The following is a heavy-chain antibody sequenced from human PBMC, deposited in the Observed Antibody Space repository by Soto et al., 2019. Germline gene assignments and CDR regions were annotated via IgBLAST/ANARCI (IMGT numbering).Heavy chain of an antibody. D-gene: IGHD1-1*01. Sequence: EVQLVESGGGLVQPGGSLRLSCVASGFTFSNYGMNWVRQAPGKGLEWVSHISSSSSTIYYAESVKGRFTISRDNAKNSLYLQMNSLRGEDTAVYYCASSFITTVGTTGWGHGTLVTVSS. CDR3: ASSFITTVGTTG. CDR1: GFTFSNYG. CDR2: ISSSSSTI. J-gene: IGHJ4*01. V-gene: IGHV3-48*01.